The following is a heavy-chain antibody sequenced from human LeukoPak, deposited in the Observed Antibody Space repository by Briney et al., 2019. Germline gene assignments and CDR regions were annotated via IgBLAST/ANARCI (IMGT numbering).Heavy chain of an antibody. CDR3: ARDYYYGFYY. CDR1: GFTFSSYS. J-gene: IGHJ4*02. D-gene: IGHD3-10*01. CDR2: ISSSSSSI. V-gene: IGHV3-48*02. Sequence: GGSLRLSCAASGFTFSSYSMNWVRQASGKGLEWVSYISSSSSSIHYADSVKGRFTISGDNAKNSLYLQMSSLRDEDTAMYYCARDYYYGFYYWGQGTLVTVSS.